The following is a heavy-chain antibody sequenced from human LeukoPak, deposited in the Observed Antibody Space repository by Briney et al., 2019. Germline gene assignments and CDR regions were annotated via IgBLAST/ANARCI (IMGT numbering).Heavy chain of an antibody. CDR2: INHSGST. CDR3: ASTYYDSNPPDY. V-gene: IGHV4-34*01. J-gene: IGHJ4*02. D-gene: IGHD3-22*01. Sequence: SETLSLTCAVYGGSFSGYYWSWIRQPPGKGLEWIGEINHSGSTNYNPSLKSRVTISVDTSKNQFSLKLSSVTAADTAVYYCASTYYDSNPPDYWGQGTLVTVSS. CDR1: GGSFSGYY.